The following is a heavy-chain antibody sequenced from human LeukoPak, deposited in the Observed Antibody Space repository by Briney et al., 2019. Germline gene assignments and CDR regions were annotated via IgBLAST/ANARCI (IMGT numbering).Heavy chain of an antibody. Sequence: GRSLRLSCAASGFTFDAYAMHRVRQAPGKGLEWVSGISWDSGSIGYADSVKGRFTISRDNAKNSLYLQMNSLRAEDTALYYCAKGTRLLQVGWFDPWGQGTLVTVSS. V-gene: IGHV3-9*01. D-gene: IGHD5-12*01. CDR1: GFTFDAYA. J-gene: IGHJ5*02. CDR2: ISWDSGSI. CDR3: AKGTRLLQVGWFDP.